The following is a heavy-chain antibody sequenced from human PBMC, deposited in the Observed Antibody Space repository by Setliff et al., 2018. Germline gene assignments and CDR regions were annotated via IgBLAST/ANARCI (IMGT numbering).Heavy chain of an antibody. Sequence: SATLSLTCAVYGGSFSGYYWSWIRQPPGKGLEWIGEINHSGSTNYNPSLKSRVTISVDTSKNQFSLKLSSVTAADTAVYYCARRSGWPNWFDPWGQGTPVTVSS. D-gene: IGHD6-19*01. J-gene: IGHJ5*02. CDR3: ARRSGWPNWFDP. V-gene: IGHV4-34*01. CDR2: INHSGST. CDR1: GGSFSGYY.